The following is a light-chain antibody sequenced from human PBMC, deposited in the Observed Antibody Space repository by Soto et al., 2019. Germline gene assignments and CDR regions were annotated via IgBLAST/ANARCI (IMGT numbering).Light chain of an antibody. J-gene: IGLJ3*02. CDR2: DNN. Sequence: QSVLTQPPSASGTPGQRVTISCSGSSSNIGSNYVYWYQQVPGTAPTLLIYDNNQRPSGVPDRFSGSRSGTSASLAISGLRSEDEADYYCVVWDVSLSGWVFGGGTKLTVL. CDR3: VVWDVSLSGWV. V-gene: IGLV1-47*02. CDR1: SSNIGSNY.